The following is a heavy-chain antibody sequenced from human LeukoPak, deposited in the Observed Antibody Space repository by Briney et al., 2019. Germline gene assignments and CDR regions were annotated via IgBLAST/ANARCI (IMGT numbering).Heavy chain of an antibody. J-gene: IGHJ4*02. CDR1: GFTFSSYA. CDR3: VRKFATGD. V-gene: IGHV3-30*04. CDR2: ISYDGSNK. Sequence: PGGSLRLSCAASGFTFSSYAMHWVRQAPGKGLEWAAVISYDGSNKYYADSVKGRFTISRDNSKNTLNLQMNSLRVEDTAVYYCVRKFATGDWGQGTLVTVSS. D-gene: IGHD1-14*01.